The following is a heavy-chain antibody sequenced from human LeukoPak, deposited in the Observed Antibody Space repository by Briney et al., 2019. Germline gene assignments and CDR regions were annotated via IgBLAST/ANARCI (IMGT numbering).Heavy chain of an antibody. CDR1: GFTFSSYC. V-gene: IGHV3-21*01. J-gene: IGHJ6*02. CDR3: ARDNSPSYSSSWYYYSMDV. D-gene: IGHD6-13*01. CDR2: ISSSSSYI. Sequence: GGSLRLSCAACGFTFSSYCMNWVRQAPGKGLEWVSSISSSSSYIYYADSVKGRSTISRDNAKKSLYPQMNCLRAEDTAVYYCARDNSPSYSSSWYYYSMDVWGQGTTVTVSS.